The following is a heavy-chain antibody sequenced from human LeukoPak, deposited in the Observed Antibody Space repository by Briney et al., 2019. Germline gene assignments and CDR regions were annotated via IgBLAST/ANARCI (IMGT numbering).Heavy chain of an antibody. Sequence: GGSLRLSCAASGFIFNNYGMHWVRQALGKGLEWVAVISYDGSNKYYADSVKGRFTISRDNSKNTLYLQMNSLRAEDTAVYYCARDDPDSSGYSNYFDYWGQGTLVTVSS. CDR3: ARDDPDSSGYSNYFDY. J-gene: IGHJ4*02. CDR2: ISYDGSNK. CDR1: GFIFNNYG. V-gene: IGHV3-30*03. D-gene: IGHD3-22*01.